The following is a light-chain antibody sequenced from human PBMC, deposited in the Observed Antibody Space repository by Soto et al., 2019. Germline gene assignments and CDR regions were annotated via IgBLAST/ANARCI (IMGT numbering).Light chain of an antibody. CDR3: QHYNTYPWT. J-gene: IGKJ1*01. V-gene: IGKV1-5*01. CDR1: QSISNW. Sequence: IHMTHSPSTLSASLGYRFTINCRASQSISNWLAWYQQKPGKAPKFLIYDASSLESGVPSRFSGSGSGTIFTLTISSLQPDDFATYYCQHYNTYPWTFGQGTKVDIK. CDR2: DAS.